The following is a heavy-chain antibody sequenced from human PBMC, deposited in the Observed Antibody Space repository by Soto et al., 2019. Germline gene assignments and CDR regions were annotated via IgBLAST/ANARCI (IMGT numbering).Heavy chain of an antibody. CDR2: IGTAGDT. CDR1: GFTFSSYD. CDR3: ARGLHTTVVLDY. Sequence: EVQLVESGGGLVQPGGSLRLSCAASGFTFSSYDMNWVRQATGKGLEWVSAIGTAGDTYYPGSVKGRFTIYRENAKNSLYLQMNSLRAGDTAVYYCARGLHTTVVLDYWGQGTLVTVSS. D-gene: IGHD4-17*01. V-gene: IGHV3-13*01. J-gene: IGHJ4*02.